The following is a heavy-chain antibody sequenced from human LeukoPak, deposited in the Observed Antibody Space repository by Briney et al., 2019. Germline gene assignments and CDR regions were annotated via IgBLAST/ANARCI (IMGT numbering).Heavy chain of an antibody. V-gene: IGHV1-18*01. CDR3: ARVADYNGAFDI. Sequence: ASVKVSCKASGGTFSSYAISWVRQAPGQGLEWMGWISAYNGNTNYAQKLQGRVTMTTDTSTSTAYMELRSLRSDDTAVYYCARVADYNGAFDIWGQGTMVTVSS. D-gene: IGHD4-11*01. CDR2: ISAYNGNT. CDR1: GGTFSSYA. J-gene: IGHJ3*02.